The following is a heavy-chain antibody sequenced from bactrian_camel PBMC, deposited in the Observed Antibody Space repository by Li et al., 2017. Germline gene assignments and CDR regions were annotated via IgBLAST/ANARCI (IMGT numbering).Heavy chain of an antibody. CDR3: VTDGNYCYLEYPFSN. Sequence: HVQLVESGGGSVQTGGSPTLSCAASGSGYISGTACMGWFRRPPGKEREGVAALADNGGSPFATYADSVKGRFTISHDDANNTLYLKMNSLKPEDTGMYYCVTDGNYCYLEYPFSNWGQGTQVTVS. J-gene: IGHJ4*01. D-gene: IGHD3*01. V-gene: IGHV3S53*01. CDR2: LADNGGSPFA. CDR1: GSGYISGTAC.